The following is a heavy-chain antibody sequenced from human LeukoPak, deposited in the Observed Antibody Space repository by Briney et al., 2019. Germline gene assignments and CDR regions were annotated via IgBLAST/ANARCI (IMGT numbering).Heavy chain of an antibody. D-gene: IGHD2-2*02. Sequence: GESLKISCKGSGYSFTSYWIGWVRQMPGKGLEWMGIIYPGDSDTRYSPSFQGQVTISADKSISTAYLQWSSLKASDTAMYYCARGDCSSTSCYTLFEYWGQGTLVTLSS. CDR1: GYSFTSYW. V-gene: IGHV5-51*01. J-gene: IGHJ4*02. CDR3: ARGDCSSTSCYTLFEY. CDR2: IYPGDSDT.